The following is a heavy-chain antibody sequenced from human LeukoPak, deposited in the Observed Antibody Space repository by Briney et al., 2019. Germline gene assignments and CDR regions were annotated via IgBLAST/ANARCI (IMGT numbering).Heavy chain of an antibody. J-gene: IGHJ4*02. Sequence: GGSLRLSCAASGFTFSSYAMSWVRQAPGKGPEWVSAISGSGGSTYYADSVKGRFTIYRDNSKNTLYLQMNSLRAEDTAVYYCAKDDVVPAAYYDYWGRGTLVTVSS. CDR2: ISGSGGST. CDR3: AKDDVVPAAYYDY. D-gene: IGHD2-2*01. CDR1: GFTFSSYA. V-gene: IGHV3-23*01.